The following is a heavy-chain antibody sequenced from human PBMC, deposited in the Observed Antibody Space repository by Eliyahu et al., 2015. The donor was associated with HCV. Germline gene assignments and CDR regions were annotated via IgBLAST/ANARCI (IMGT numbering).Heavy chain of an antibody. CDR3: ASGGGGIAVAGTGGWFDP. Sequence: QVQLQESGPGLVKPSETLSLTCPVSGASXTSYSWSWLRQPPGKGXEWIGYIHYSGXTNYNPSLKSRVTISVDTSKNQFSLNLASVTAADTAVYYCASGGGGIAVAGTGGWFDPWGQGTLVTVSS. CDR1: GASXTSYS. D-gene: IGHD6-19*01. V-gene: IGHV4-59*01. J-gene: IGHJ5*02. CDR2: IHYSGXT.